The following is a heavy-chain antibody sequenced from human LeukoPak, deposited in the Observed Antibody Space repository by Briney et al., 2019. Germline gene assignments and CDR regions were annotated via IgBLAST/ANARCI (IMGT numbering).Heavy chain of an antibody. J-gene: IGHJ4*02. CDR2: INHSGST. D-gene: IGHD6-13*01. Sequence: SETLSLTCAVYGGSFSGYYWSWIRQPTGKGLEWIGEINHSGSTNYNPSLKSRVTISVDTSKNQFSLKLSSVTAADTAVYYCASRGAAAGIVGAIDYWGQGTLVTVSS. CDR1: GGSFSGYY. V-gene: IGHV4-34*01. CDR3: ASRGAAAGIVGAIDY.